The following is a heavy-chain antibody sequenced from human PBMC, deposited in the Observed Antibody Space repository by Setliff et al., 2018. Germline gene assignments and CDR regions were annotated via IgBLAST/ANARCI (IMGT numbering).Heavy chain of an antibody. CDR2: VYWDGDK. CDR3: ARVQPGHVIWAY. CDR1: GFSLNTTGEG. D-gene: IGHD3-10*01. V-gene: IGHV2-5*02. J-gene: IGHJ4*02. Sequence: SGPTLVNPTQTLTLTCTFSGFSLNTTGEGVGWIRQPPGKALEWLALVYWDGDKRYSPSLKNRLTITKDTSKNQVVLTMTNVDPVDTATYYCARVQPGHVIWAYWGQGTLVTVSS.